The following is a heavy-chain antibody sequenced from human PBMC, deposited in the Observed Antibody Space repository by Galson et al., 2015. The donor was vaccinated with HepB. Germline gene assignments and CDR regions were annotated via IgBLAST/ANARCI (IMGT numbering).Heavy chain of an antibody. J-gene: IGHJ4*02. V-gene: IGHV3-23*01. CDR1: GFTFKSYA. D-gene: IGHD2-2*01. Sequence: SLRLSCAGSGFTFKSYAMSWVRQAPGKGLEWVSAITSGGGRTYYADSVKGRFTISRDNSKNTLYLQMNSLTVEDTAVYYCANDGSIVGDQLLFYFFDSWGQGTLVTVSS. CDR2: ITSGGGRT. CDR3: ANDGSIVGDQLLFYFFDS.